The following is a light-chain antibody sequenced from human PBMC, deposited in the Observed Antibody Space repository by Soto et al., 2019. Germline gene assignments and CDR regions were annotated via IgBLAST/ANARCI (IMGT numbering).Light chain of an antibody. J-gene: IGKJ1*01. CDR2: GAS. V-gene: IGKV3-20*01. CDR3: LQYGDSPRT. CDR1: QSVSSSY. Sequence: EFVWTQSPATLSLSQGERATVACRSSQSVSSSYLAWYQQKPGQGPRLLIYGASSRATGIPDRFSGSGSGTDFTLTISRLEPEDFAVYFCLQYGDSPRTFGQGTKVDI.